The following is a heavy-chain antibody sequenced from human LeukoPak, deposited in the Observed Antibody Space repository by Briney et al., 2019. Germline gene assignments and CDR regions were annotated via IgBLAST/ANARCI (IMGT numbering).Heavy chain of an antibody. Sequence: SQILSLTCAISGDTVSNKNAAWNWIRQSPSRGLEWLGRTYYRSKWYNDYAVSVKSRITINPDTSKNQFSLQLNSVTPEDTAVYCCARDQSGSGWPSTDSGSHAYGMDVWGQGTTVTVSS. CDR2: TYYRSKWYN. CDR3: ARDQSGSGWPSTDSGSHAYGMDV. D-gene: IGHD6-19*01. V-gene: IGHV6-1*01. J-gene: IGHJ6*02. CDR1: GDTVSNKNAA.